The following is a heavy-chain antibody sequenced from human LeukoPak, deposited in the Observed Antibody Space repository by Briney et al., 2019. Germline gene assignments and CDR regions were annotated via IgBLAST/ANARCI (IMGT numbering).Heavy chain of an antibody. CDR2: IIPIFGTA. D-gene: IGHD4-17*01. Sequence: SVKVSCKASGGTFSSYAISWVRQAPGQGLEWMGRIIPIFGTASYAQKFQGRVTITTDESTSTAYMELSSLRSEDTAVYYCASRYGDYVGQLDYWGQGTLVTVSS. V-gene: IGHV1-69*05. J-gene: IGHJ4*02. CDR3: ASRYGDYVGQLDY. CDR1: GGTFSSYA.